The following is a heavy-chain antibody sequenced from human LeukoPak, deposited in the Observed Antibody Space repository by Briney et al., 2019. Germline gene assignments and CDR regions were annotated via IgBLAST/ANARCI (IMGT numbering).Heavy chain of an antibody. CDR3: AKDRGYSNYGMDV. Sequence: PGGSLRLSCAASGFTFSSYAMQWVRQAPGKGLEWVAVISYDGSNKYYADSVKGRFTISRDNSKNTLHLQMNSLRAEDTAVYYCAKDRGYSNYGMDVWGQGTTVTVSS. CDR2: ISYDGSNK. J-gene: IGHJ6*02. D-gene: IGHD3-22*01. CDR1: GFTFSSYA. V-gene: IGHV3-30*18.